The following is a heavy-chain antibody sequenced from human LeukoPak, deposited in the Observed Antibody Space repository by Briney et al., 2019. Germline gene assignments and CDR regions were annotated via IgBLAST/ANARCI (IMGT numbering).Heavy chain of an antibody. CDR3: ARRYSNALDY. D-gene: IGHD4-11*01. Sequence: SETLSLTCTVSGDSISSSSYNWDWIRQPPGKGLEWIGSIYYSGSTYYNPSLRSRVTISEDTSKNQFSLKLTSVTAADTAVYYCARRYSNALDYWGQGTPVTVSS. V-gene: IGHV4-39*01. J-gene: IGHJ4*02. CDR2: IYYSGST. CDR1: GDSISSSSYN.